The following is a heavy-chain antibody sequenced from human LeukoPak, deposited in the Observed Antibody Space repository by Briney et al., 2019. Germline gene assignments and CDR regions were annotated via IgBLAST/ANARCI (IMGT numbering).Heavy chain of an antibody. CDR2: IRYDATNK. D-gene: IGHD3-3*01. Sequence: GGSLRLSCAASGFTFSSYGMHWVRQAPGEGLEWVAFIRYDATNKYYTDSVKGRFTISRDNSKKTLYLQMNSLRAEDTAVYYCAPLSFLEWLDAWGQGTLVTVSS. V-gene: IGHV3-30*02. CDR1: GFTFSSYG. J-gene: IGHJ4*02. CDR3: APLSFLEWLDA.